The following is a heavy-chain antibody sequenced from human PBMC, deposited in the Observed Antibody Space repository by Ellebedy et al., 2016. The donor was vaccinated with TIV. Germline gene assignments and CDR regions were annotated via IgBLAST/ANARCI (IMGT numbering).Heavy chain of an antibody. CDR2: IDWDDDK. CDR1: GFSLTTSGMC. J-gene: IGHJ5*02. Sequence: SGPTLVKPTQTLTLTCTFSGFSLTTSGMCVSWIRQPPGRALEFLARIDWDDDKWYSASLKTRLTISKDTSKNQVVLTMANVDPVDYARYYCARVVTTTQGIDPWGQGILVTVSS. CDR3: ARVVTTTQGIDP. D-gene: IGHD2-15*01. V-gene: IGHV2-70*11.